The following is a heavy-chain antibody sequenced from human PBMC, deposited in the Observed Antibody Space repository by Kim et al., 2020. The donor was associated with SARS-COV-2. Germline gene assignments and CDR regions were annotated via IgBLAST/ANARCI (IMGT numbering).Heavy chain of an antibody. CDR3: ARVRGSGSPLFDY. V-gene: IGHV1-18*01. J-gene: IGHJ4*02. Sequence: YAQKLQGRVTMTTDTSTSTAYMELRSLRSDDTAVYYCARVRGSGSPLFDYWGQGTLVTVSS. D-gene: IGHD3-10*01.